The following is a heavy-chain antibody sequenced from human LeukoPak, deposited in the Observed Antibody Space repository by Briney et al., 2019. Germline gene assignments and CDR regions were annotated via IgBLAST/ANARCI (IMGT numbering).Heavy chain of an antibody. CDR2: LSGIGGGT. J-gene: IGHJ4*02. CDR3: AKGGGYSGDYVSAY. D-gene: IGHD4-17*01. Sequence: PGGSLRLSCAASGFTFSSYAMSWVRQAPGKGLEWVSALSGIGGGTHYADAVKGRFTISRDNSKNTLYLQMNSMRAADTAVYYCAKGGGYSGDYVSAYWGQGTLVTVSS. CDR1: GFTFSSYA. V-gene: IGHV3-23*01.